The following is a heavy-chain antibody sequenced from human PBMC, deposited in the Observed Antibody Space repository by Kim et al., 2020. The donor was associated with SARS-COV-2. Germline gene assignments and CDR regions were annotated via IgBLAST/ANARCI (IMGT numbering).Heavy chain of an antibody. CDR2: IYYSGKT. D-gene: IGHD2-15*01. V-gene: IGHV4-39*02. Sequence: SETLSLTCTVSGGSISNSSSYWAWIRQPPGKGLEWIGSIYYSGKTYYKLSLKSRVIISVDTSKNQFSLKLSSMTAADTAVYYCVREVVEAVTDYWGQGPLATVSA. CDR3: VREVVEAVTDY. CDR1: GGSISNSSSY. J-gene: IGHJ4*02.